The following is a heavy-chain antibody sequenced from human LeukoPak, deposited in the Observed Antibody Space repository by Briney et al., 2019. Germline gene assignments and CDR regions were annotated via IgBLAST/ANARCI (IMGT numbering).Heavy chain of an antibody. Sequence: ASAKVSCKASGYTFTGYCMHWVRQAPGQGLEWMGIINPSGGSTNYAQKFQGRVTLTRDTSTSTVYMELSSLRSEDTAVYYCARDLYKCDPWGQGTLVTVSS. CDR3: ARDLYKCDP. CDR2: INPSGGST. V-gene: IGHV1-46*01. D-gene: IGHD1-14*01. CDR1: GYTFTGYC. J-gene: IGHJ5*02.